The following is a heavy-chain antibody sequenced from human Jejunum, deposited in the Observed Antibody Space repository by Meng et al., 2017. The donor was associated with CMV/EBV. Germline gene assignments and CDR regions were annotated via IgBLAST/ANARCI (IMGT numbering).Heavy chain of an antibody. CDR3: AREGTTLVTYDY. D-gene: IGHD5-18*01. V-gene: IGHV3-66*01. CDR2: IYGGGST. J-gene: IGHJ4*02. CDR1: GFTVSNSY. Sequence: EGSLGGSGGGLVHPGGSLRLSCAASGFTVSNSYMSWVRQAPGKGLEWVSVIYGGGSTYYADSVKGRFTISRDSSKNTLYLQMNSLRAEDTAVYYCAREGTTLVTYDYWGQGTLVTVSS.